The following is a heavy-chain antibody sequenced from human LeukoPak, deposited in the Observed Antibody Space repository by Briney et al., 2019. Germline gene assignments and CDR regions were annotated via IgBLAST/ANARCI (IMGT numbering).Heavy chain of an antibody. CDR1: GGTFSSYA. Sequence: ASVKVSCKASGGTFSSYAISWVRQAPGQGLEWMGWINPNSGGTNYAQKFQGRVTMTRDTSTSTVYMELSSLRSEDTAVYYCARIWTRNSVGEKSFDYWGQGTLVTVSS. J-gene: IGHJ4*02. CDR2: INPNSGGT. D-gene: IGHD3/OR15-3a*01. V-gene: IGHV1-8*02. CDR3: ARIWTRNSVGEKSFDY.